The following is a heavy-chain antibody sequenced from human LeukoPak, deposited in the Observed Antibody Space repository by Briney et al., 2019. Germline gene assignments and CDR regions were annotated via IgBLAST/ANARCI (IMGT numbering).Heavy chain of an antibody. CDR2: ISSTGSTI. V-gene: IGHV3-48*01. J-gene: IGHJ3*01. CDR1: GFTFSSYS. Sequence: PGGSLRLSCAASGFTFSSYSMNWVRQAPGKGLEWVSYISSTGSTINYADSVKGRFTISRDNSKNTLYLQMNSLRADDTAEYYCAKSLLTTASGTGRAFDLWGQGTMVTVSS. D-gene: IGHD1-26*01. CDR3: AKSLLTTASGTGRAFDL.